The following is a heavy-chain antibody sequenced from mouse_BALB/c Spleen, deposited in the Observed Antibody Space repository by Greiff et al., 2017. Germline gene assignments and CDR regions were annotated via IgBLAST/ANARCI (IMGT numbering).Heavy chain of an antibody. Sequence: VHVKQSGAELVRSGASVKLSCTASGFNIKDYYMHWVKQRPEQGLEWIGWIDPENGDTEYAPKFQGKATMTADTSSNTAYLQLSSLTSEDTAVYYCNADDRAFAYWGQGTLVTVSA. CDR2: IDPENGDT. V-gene: IGHV14-4*02. CDR1: GFNIKDYY. CDR3: NADDRAFAY. J-gene: IGHJ3*01. D-gene: IGHD2-12*01.